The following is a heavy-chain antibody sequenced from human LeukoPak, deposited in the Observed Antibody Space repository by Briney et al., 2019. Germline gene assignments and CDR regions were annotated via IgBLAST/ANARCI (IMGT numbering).Heavy chain of an antibody. Sequence: GGSLRLSCAASGFTFSSYSMNWARQAPGKGLEWVSSISSSSSYIYYADSVKGRFTISRDNAKNSLYLQMNSLRAEDTAVYYCARTGTKDAFDIWGQGTMVTVSS. CDR3: ARTGTKDAFDI. D-gene: IGHD1-1*01. J-gene: IGHJ3*02. CDR1: GFTFSSYS. V-gene: IGHV3-21*01. CDR2: ISSSSSYI.